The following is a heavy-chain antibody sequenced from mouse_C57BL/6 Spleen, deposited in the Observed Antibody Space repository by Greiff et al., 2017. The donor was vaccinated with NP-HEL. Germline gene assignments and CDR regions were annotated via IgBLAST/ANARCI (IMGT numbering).Heavy chain of an antibody. Sequence: EVQLQQSGAELVRPGASVKLSCTASGFNIKDDYMHWVKQRPEQGLEWIGWIDPENGDTEYASKFQGKATITADTSSNTAYLQLSSLTSEDTAVYYCTTRFITTVVAPGYAMDYWGQGTSVTVSS. CDR1: GFNIKDDY. CDR3: TTRFITTVVAPGYAMDY. J-gene: IGHJ4*01. D-gene: IGHD1-1*01. CDR2: IDPENGDT. V-gene: IGHV14-4*01.